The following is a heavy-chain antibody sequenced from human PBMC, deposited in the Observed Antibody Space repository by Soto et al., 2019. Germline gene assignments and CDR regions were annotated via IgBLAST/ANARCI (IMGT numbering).Heavy chain of an antibody. CDR2: INHSGST. J-gene: IGHJ5*02. Sequence: PSETLSLTCAVYGGSFSGYYWSWIRQPPGKGLEWIGEINHSGSTNYNPSLKSRVTISVDTSKNQFSLKLSSVTAADTAVYYCARARGSIWSYNWFDPWGQGTMVTVSS. CDR3: ARARGSIWSYNWFDP. V-gene: IGHV4-34*01. D-gene: IGHD3-16*01. CDR1: GGSFSGYY.